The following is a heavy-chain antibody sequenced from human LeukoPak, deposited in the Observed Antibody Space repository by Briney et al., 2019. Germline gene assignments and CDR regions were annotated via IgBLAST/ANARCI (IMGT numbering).Heavy chain of an antibody. V-gene: IGHV4-59*01. Sequence: PSGTLSLTCTVSGGSISSYYWHWIRQPPGKGLEWIGYLYYSGNTYYNPSLKSRVTMSVDTSKNQFSLKLSSVTAADTAVYFCARAAYCGGDCYYYFDYWGQGTLVTVSS. D-gene: IGHD2-21*02. CDR3: ARAAYCGGDCYYYFDY. J-gene: IGHJ4*02. CDR2: LYYSGNT. CDR1: GGSISSYY.